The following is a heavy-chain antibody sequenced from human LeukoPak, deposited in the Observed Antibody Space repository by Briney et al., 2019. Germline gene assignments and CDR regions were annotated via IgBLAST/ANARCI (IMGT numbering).Heavy chain of an antibody. V-gene: IGHV3-74*01. CDR2: IKSDGTST. CDR3: AKGGASLFDY. CDR1: GFIFSSYW. Sequence: GGSLRLSCVASGFIFSSYWMHWVRQAPGKGLVWVSRIKSDGTSTNYADSVKGRFTISRDNAKNTLHLQMNSLRADDTAVYYCAKGGASLFDYWGQGTLVTVSS. J-gene: IGHJ4*02. D-gene: IGHD1-26*01.